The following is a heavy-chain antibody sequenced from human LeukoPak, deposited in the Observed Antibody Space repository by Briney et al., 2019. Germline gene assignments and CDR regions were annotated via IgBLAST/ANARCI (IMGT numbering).Heavy chain of an antibody. CDR1: GFTFSSYS. V-gene: IGHV3-48*04. CDR2: ISSFSSTI. CDR3: ARVREQQLWGVFDI. J-gene: IGHJ3*02. D-gene: IGHD6-13*01. Sequence: GGSLRLSCAASGFTFSSYSMNWVRQAPGKGLEWVSYISSFSSTIYYADSVKGRFTISRDNAKNSLYLQMNSLRGEDTAVYYCARVREQQLWGVFDIWGQGTMVIVS.